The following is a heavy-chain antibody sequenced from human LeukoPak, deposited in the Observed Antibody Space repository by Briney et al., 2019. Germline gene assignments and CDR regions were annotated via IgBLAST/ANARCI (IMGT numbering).Heavy chain of an antibody. V-gene: IGHV3-49*04. J-gene: IGHJ4*02. CDR2: IRSKAYGGTT. CDR3: TRDTVGATLSPNFDY. D-gene: IGHD1-26*01. Sequence: PGGSLRLSCTASGFTFGDYAMSWVRQAPGKGLEWVGFIRSKAYGGTTEYAASVKGRFTISRDDSKSIAYLQMNSLKTEDTAVYYCTRDTVGATLSPNFDYWGQGTLVTVSS. CDR1: GFTFGDYA.